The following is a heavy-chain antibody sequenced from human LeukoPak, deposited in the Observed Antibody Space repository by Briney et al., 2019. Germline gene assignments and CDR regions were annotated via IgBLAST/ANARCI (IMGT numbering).Heavy chain of an antibody. Sequence: PGGSLRLSCAASGFTFSSYSMNWVRQAPGKGLEWVSSISSSSSYIYYADSVKGRFTISRDNAKDSLYLQMNSLRAEDTAVYYCARDSLGTTADWGQGTLVTVSS. CDR1: GFTFSSYS. D-gene: IGHD4-17*01. CDR2: ISSSSSYI. V-gene: IGHV3-21*01. J-gene: IGHJ4*02. CDR3: ARDSLGTTAD.